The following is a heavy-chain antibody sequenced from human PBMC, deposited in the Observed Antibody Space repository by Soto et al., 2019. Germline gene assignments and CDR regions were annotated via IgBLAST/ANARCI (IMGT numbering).Heavy chain of an antibody. Sequence: SESLSLTGTVSGGSISSDYWSWIRQPAGKGLEWIGRIYTSGSTNYNPSLKSRVTMSVDTSKNQFSLKLSSVTAADTAVYYCARDSTNYYDSSGYYDYWGQGTLVTVSS. D-gene: IGHD3-22*01. J-gene: IGHJ4*02. CDR1: GGSISSDY. V-gene: IGHV4-4*07. CDR3: ARDSTNYYDSSGYYDY. CDR2: IYTSGST.